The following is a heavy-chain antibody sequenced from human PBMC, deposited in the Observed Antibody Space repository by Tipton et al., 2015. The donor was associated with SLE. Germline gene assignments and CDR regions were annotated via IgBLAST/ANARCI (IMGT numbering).Heavy chain of an antibody. CDR3: ARDDTTWGGNNWFDP. CDR1: GDSINNYF. Sequence: TLSLTCTVSGDSINNYFWSWFRQPAGEGLEWIGRISLSWNTNINPSLRSRITMSVDTARNQVSLKLISVTAADTGVYYCARDDTTWGGNNWFDPWGQGILVTVSS. J-gene: IGHJ5*02. CDR2: ISLSWNT. V-gene: IGHV4-4*07. D-gene: IGHD3-16*01.